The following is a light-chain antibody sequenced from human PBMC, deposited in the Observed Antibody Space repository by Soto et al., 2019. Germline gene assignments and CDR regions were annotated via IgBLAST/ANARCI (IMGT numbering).Light chain of an antibody. CDR2: DAS. V-gene: IGKV3-15*01. Sequence: EIVMTQSPATLSVSPGERATLSCRASQSVSSYLAWYQQKPGQAPRLLIYDASTRATGIPARFSGSGSGTDFTLTISSLESEDFAVYYCQQYNNWPPFTFGPGTKVDIK. CDR3: QQYNNWPPFT. J-gene: IGKJ3*01. CDR1: QSVSSY.